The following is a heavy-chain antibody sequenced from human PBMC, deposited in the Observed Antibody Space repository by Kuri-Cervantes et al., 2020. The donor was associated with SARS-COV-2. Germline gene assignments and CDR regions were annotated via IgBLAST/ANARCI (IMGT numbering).Heavy chain of an antibody. Sequence: ASVKVSCKASGYTFTGYYIHWVRQAPGQGLEWMGWINPNSGGTNYAQKFQGWVTMTRDTSISTAYMELSRLRSDDTAVYYCARGSGVPAAMVWFDPWGQGTLVTVSS. V-gene: IGHV1-2*04. CDR1: GYTFTGYY. J-gene: IGHJ5*02. CDR2: INPNSGGT. D-gene: IGHD2-2*01. CDR3: ARGSGVPAAMVWFDP.